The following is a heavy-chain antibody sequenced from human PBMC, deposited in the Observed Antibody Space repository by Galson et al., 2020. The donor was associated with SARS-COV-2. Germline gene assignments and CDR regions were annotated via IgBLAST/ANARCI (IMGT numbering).Heavy chain of an antibody. D-gene: IGHD1-26*01. CDR1: IGSMTSHY. CDR2: ISYDGST. Sequence: ETSETLSLTCAVSIGSMTSHYWSWIRQAPGKGLEWIGYISYDGSTTYNPSLKSRVTFSIDTSMHKFSLRLTSVTAADTALYYCAKLAEGRRSSEDYWGQGTRVTVSS. J-gene: IGHJ4*02. CDR3: AKLAEGRRSSEDY. V-gene: IGHV4-59*08.